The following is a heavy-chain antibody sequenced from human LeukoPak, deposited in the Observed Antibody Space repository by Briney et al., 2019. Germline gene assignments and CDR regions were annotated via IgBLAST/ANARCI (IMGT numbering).Heavy chain of an antibody. CDR2: IQSKADGGTA. Sequence: GGSLRLSCAARGFTFSDTWMSWVRQAPGQGLEWVGRIQSKADGGTAAYAVPVKGRFITSRDDSKNTVYLQMDSLKIEDTGVYYCTTVYYWGQGTVVTVAS. CDR3: TTVYY. CDR1: GFTFSDTW. J-gene: IGHJ4*02. V-gene: IGHV3-15*01.